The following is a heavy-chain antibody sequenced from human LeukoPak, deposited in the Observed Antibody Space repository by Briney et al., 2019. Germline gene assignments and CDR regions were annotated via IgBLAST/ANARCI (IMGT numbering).Heavy chain of an antibody. CDR1: GFTFSDYG. CDR2: ISFDGKTD. D-gene: IGHD4-17*01. CDR3: ALYGAYFAF. J-gene: IGHJ4*01. V-gene: IGHV3-30*03. Sequence: GGSLRLSCSGSGFTFSDYGIHWVRQVPGKGLEWVAVISFDGKTDTYADSVKGRFTISKDFSTNTLYLDMNTVRPDDTAVYYCALYGAYFAFWGHGTLVTVSS.